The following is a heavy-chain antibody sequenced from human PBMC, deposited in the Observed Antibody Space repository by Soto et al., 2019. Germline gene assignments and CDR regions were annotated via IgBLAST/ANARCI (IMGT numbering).Heavy chain of an antibody. Sequence: ASVKVSCKASGYTFTSYGISWARQSPGQGPEWMGWMRAYNGNTNNAQKLHGRVTKTPDTSTSTAYMELSSLRSNDPAVYYCARMGYCSGGSCYYNWFDPWGQGTLVTVS. J-gene: IGHJ5*02. CDR3: ARMGYCSGGSCYYNWFDP. CDR1: GYTFTSYG. CDR2: MRAYNGNT. V-gene: IGHV1-18*01. D-gene: IGHD2-15*01.